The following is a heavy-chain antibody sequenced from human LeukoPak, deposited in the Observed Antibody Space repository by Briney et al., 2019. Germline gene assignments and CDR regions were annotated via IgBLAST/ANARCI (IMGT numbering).Heavy chain of an antibody. V-gene: IGHV1-18*01. CDR2: ISVYNGNT. CDR3: ARVELGCSSTSCYYYYYGMDV. D-gene: IGHD2-2*01. CDR1: GYTFTSYG. Sequence: ASVKVSCKASGYTFTSYGISWVRQAPGQGLEWMGWISVYNGNTNYAQKLQGRVTMTTDTSTSTAYMELRSLRSDDTAVYYCARVELGCSSTSCYYYYYGMDVWGQGTTVTVSS. J-gene: IGHJ6*02.